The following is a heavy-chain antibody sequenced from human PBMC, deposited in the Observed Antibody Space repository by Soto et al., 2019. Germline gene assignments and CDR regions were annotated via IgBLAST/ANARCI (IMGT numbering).Heavy chain of an antibody. CDR3: ARGVSWEIAAAIESDNWFDP. CDR2: IYYSGST. Sequence: QVQLQESGPGLVKPSQTLSLTCTVSGGSISSGGYYWSWIRQHPGKGLEWIGYIYYSGSTYYNPSLKSRVTISVDTSKNQFSLKLSSVTAADTAVYYCARGVSWEIAAAIESDNWFDPWGQGTLVTVSS. J-gene: IGHJ5*02. CDR1: GGSISSGGYY. D-gene: IGHD6-13*01. V-gene: IGHV4-31*03.